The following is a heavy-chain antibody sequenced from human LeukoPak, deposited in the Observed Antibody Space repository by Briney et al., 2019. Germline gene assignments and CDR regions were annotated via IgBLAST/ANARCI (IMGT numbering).Heavy chain of an antibody. V-gene: IGHV4-34*01. CDR3: AREEVVTAWNY. D-gene: IGHD2-21*02. CDR2: INHSGST. Sequence: PSETLSLTCAVYGGSFSGYYWSWIRQPPGKGLEWIGEINHSGSTNYNPSLKSRVTISVDTSKNQFSLKLSSVTAADTAVYHCAREEVVTAWNYWGQGTLVTVSS. J-gene: IGHJ4*02. CDR1: GGSFSGYY.